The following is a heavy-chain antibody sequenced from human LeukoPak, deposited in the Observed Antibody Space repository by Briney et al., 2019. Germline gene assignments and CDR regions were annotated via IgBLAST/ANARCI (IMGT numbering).Heavy chain of an antibody. CDR3: AKSLNYDFWSGSVIDAFDV. Sequence: GGSLRLSCAASGFTFSDYAMSWVRQAPGKGLEWVSALSGSGGSTYYADSVKGRFTISRDNSKNTLYLQMNSLRAEDTAVYYCAKSLNYDFWSGSVIDAFDVWGQGTMVTVSS. D-gene: IGHD3-3*01. CDR1: GFTFSDYA. CDR2: LSGSGGST. J-gene: IGHJ3*01. V-gene: IGHV3-23*01.